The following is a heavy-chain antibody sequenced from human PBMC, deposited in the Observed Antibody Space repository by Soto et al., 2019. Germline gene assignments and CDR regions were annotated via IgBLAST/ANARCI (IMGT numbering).Heavy chain of an antibody. CDR1: GGSISSGDYY. Sequence: SETLSLTCTVSGGSISSGDYYWSWIRQPPGKGLEWIGYIYYSGSTYYNPSLKSRVTISLDTSKNQFSLKLNSMTAADTAVYYCASGYCSGGSCWEFDPWGQGTQVTVSS. CDR2: IYYSGST. V-gene: IGHV4-30-4*01. D-gene: IGHD2-15*01. J-gene: IGHJ5*02. CDR3: ASGYCSGGSCWEFDP.